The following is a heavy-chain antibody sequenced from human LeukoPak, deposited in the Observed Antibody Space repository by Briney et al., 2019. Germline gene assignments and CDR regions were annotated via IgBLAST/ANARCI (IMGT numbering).Heavy chain of an antibody. V-gene: IGHV3-23*01. CDR2: ISGSGGST. CDR1: GFTFSSYA. Sequence: GGSLRLSCAASGFTFSSYAMSWVRQAPGKGLEWVSDISGSGGSTDYADSVKGRFTISRDNSKNTLYLQMNNLRAEDTAVYYCAKDLVIPRWGLDRRNNWFDTWGQGTLVTVSS. CDR3: AKDLVIPRWGLDRRNNWFDT. D-gene: IGHD3-9*01. J-gene: IGHJ5*02.